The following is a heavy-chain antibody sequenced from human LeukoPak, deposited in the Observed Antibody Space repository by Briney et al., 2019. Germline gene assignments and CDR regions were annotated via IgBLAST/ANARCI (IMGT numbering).Heavy chain of an antibody. V-gene: IGHV3-66*01. CDR2: IYGGGST. CDR1: GLTVSTNY. D-gene: IGHD3-22*01. Sequence: GGSLRLSCAASGLTVSTNYMTWVRQAPGKGLEWVSVIYGGGSTYYADSVKGRFTISRDNSKNTLYLQMNSLRAEDTAVYYCAGYDSSGYYTHYFDFWGQGTLVTVSS. J-gene: IGHJ4*02. CDR3: AGYDSSGYYTHYFDF.